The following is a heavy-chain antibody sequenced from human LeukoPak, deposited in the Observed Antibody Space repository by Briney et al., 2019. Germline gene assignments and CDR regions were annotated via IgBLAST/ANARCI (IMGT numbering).Heavy chain of an antibody. CDR1: GYTFTGYY. Sequence: GASVKVSCKASGYTFTGYYMHWVRQAPGQGLEWMGWINPNSGGTNYAQKFQGWVTMTRDTSISTAYMELSRLRSDDTAVYYCARGPYDSSGLHAFDIWGQGTMVTVSS. D-gene: IGHD3-22*01. J-gene: IGHJ3*02. V-gene: IGHV1-2*04. CDR2: INPNSGGT. CDR3: ARGPYDSSGLHAFDI.